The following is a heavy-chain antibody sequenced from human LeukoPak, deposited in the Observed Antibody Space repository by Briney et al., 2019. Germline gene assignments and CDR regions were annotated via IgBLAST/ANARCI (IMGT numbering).Heavy chain of an antibody. CDR1: GFIVSNFY. D-gene: IGHD6-19*01. CDR2: IKNDGSET. J-gene: IGHJ4*02. Sequence: GGSLRLSCAASGFIVSNFYMAWVRQAPGKGLQWVGHIKNDGSETYYLDSLKGRFSISRDNTNNALYLQMNSLRVEDTAVYYCVKNDGWFHLAQWGQGTLVTVPS. V-gene: IGHV3-7*03. CDR3: VKNDGWFHLAQ.